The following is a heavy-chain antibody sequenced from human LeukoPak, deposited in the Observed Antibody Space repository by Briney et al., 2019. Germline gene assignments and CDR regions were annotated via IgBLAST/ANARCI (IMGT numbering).Heavy chain of an antibody. CDR2: TSGSGGST. V-gene: IGHV3-23*01. Sequence: GGSLRLSCAASGFTFSSYAMSWVRQAPGKGLEWVSATSGSGGSTYYADSVKGRFTISRDNSKNTLYLQMNSLRAEDTAVYYCAKDSPSASIWSGPIPFDYWGQGTLVTVSS. CDR3: AKDSPSASIWSGPIPFDY. D-gene: IGHD3-3*01. J-gene: IGHJ4*02. CDR1: GFTFSSYA.